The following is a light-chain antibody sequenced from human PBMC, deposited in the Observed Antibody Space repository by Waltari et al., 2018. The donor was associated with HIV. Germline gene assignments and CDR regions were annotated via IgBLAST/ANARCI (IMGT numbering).Light chain of an antibody. CDR2: GDC. J-gene: IGLJ3*02. CDR3: QSYDTSLSGVV. Sequence: QSVLTQPPSLSGAPGPRVTLSCPGRRPNIGTGNDVHSYQQLPGTAPKLLICGDCNRPAGVPDRFAGSKSGTSASLAITGLQAEDEAVYYCQSYDTSLSGVVFGGGTKLTVL. CDR1: RPNIGTGND. V-gene: IGLV1-40*01.